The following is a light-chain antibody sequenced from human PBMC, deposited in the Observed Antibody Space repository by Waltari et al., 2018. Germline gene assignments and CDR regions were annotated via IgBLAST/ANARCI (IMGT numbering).Light chain of an antibody. CDR3: QTGGHGTWV. CDR1: SGHSSNL. Sequence: QLVVTQSPSASASLGASVKLTCTLSSGHSSNLIAWLQQQPEKGPRYLMKVNSDGSHSRGDWIPVRFSGSSSGAERYLTISSLQAEDEADYYCQTGGHGTWVFGGGTKLTVL. V-gene: IGLV4-69*01. CDR2: VNSDGSH. J-gene: IGLJ3*02.